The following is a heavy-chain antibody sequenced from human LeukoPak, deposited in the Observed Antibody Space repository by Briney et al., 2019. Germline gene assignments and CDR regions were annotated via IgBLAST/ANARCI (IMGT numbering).Heavy chain of an antibody. CDR1: GFTFSSYA. V-gene: IGHV3-23*01. J-gene: IGHJ2*01. CDR2: ISGSGGST. Sequence: GGSLRLSCAASGFTFSSYAMSWVRQAPGKGLEWVSAISGSGGSTYYADSVKGRFTISRDNSKNTLYLQMNSLRAEDTAVYYCAKLPIVVVPAAIPRYWCFDLWGRGTLVTVSS. D-gene: IGHD2-2*01. CDR3: AKLPIVVVPAAIPRYWCFDL.